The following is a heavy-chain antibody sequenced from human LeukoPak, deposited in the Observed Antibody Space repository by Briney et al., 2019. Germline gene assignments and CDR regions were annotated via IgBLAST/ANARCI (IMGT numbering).Heavy chain of an antibody. V-gene: IGHV4-39*01. CDR2: IYYSGST. CDR1: GGSISSSSYY. J-gene: IGHJ4*02. Sequence: SETLSLTCTVSGGSISSSSYYWGWIRQPPGKGLEWIGSIYYSGSTYYNPSLKSRVTISVDTSKNQFSLKLSSVTAADTAVYYRARLGGTTVTTYFDYWGQGTLVTVSS. CDR3: ARLGGTTVTTYFDY. D-gene: IGHD4-11*01.